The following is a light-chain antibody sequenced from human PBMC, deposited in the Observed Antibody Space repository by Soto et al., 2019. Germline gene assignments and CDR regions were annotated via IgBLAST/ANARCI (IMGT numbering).Light chain of an antibody. V-gene: IGLV2-11*01. Sequence: QSALTQPRSVSGSPGQSVTISCTGTSSDVGGYDYVSWYQHHPGKAPKLMIFDVTKRPSGVPDRFSGSKSGNTASLTVSGLQAEDEADYYCCSSAGSYTSWVFGGGTKVTVL. CDR2: DVT. CDR3: CSSAGSYTSWV. J-gene: IGLJ3*02. CDR1: SSDVGGYDY.